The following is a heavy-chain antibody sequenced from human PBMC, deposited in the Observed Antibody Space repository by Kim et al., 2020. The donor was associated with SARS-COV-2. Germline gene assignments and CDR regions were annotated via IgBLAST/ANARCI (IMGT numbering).Heavy chain of an antibody. CDR1: GGSISSSSYY. Sequence: SETLSRTCTVSGGSISSSSYYWGWIRQPPGKGLEWIGSIYYSGSTYYNPSLKSRVTISVDTSKNQFSLKLSSVTAADTAVYYCARHTSAYYFDYWAREP. CDR3: ARHTSAYYFDY. V-gene: IGHV4-39*01. CDR2: IYYSGST. J-gene: IGHJ4*02. D-gene: IGHD1-26*01.